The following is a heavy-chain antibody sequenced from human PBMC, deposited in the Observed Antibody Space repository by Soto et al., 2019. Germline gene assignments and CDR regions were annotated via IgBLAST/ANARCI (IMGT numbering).Heavy chain of an antibody. V-gene: IGHV1-18*01. Sequence: QVPLVQSGAEVKKPGASVKVSCKASGYTFTSYGISWVRQAPGQGLEWMGWISAYNGNTNYAQKLQGRVTMTTDTSTSTAYMELRSLRSDDTAVYYCARVPISLLWFGVGFDPWGQGTLVTVSS. CDR3: ARVPISLLWFGVGFDP. CDR1: GYTFTSYG. J-gene: IGHJ5*02. D-gene: IGHD3-10*01. CDR2: ISAYNGNT.